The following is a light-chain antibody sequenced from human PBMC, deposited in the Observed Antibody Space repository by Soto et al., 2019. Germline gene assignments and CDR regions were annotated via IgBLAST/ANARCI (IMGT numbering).Light chain of an antibody. CDR2: GGN. J-gene: IGLJ3*02. CDR1: SSDVGTYDL. CDR3: CSYAASTTWV. Sequence: QSALTQPASVSGSPGQSITISCTGTSSDVGTYDLVSWYQHHPGKAPKLMIYGGNKRPSGVSNRFSASKSGNTASLTISGLQAEDEAHYYCCSYAASTTWVFGGGTKVTVL. V-gene: IGLV2-23*01.